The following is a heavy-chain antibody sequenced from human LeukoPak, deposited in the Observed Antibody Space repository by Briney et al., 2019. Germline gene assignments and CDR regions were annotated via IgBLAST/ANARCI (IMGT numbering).Heavy chain of an antibody. J-gene: IGHJ3*02. CDR2: INHSGST. CDR1: GGSFSGYY. D-gene: IGHD4-17*01. Sequence: SETLSLTCAVYGGSFSGYYWSWIRQPPGKGLEWIGEINHSGSTNYNPSLKSRVTISVDTSKNQFSLKLSSVTAADTAVYYCARAGSTVTTLAFDIWGQGTMVTVSS. V-gene: IGHV4-34*01. CDR3: ARAGSTVTTLAFDI.